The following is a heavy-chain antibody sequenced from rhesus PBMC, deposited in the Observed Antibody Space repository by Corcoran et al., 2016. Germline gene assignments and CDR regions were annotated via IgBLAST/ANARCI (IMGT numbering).Heavy chain of an antibody. D-gene: IGHD1-20*01. CDR1: GFSISTTGTG. CDR3: ARVDIAGTTFGDY. Sequence: QVTLKESGPALVKPTQTLTLTCTFSGFSISTTGTGVGWIRQPPGKALEWLASIYWNDSKYYSTSLKSRLTISKDNSKNQVVLTMTNMDPVDTATYYCARVDIAGTTFGDYWGQGVLVTVSS. V-gene: IGHV2-95*01. CDR2: IYWNDSK. J-gene: IGHJ4*01.